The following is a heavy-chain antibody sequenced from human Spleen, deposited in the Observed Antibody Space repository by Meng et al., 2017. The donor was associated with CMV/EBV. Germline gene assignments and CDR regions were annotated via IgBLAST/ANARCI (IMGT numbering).Heavy chain of an antibody. CDR1: GYTFTSYA. D-gene: IGHD1-26*01. CDR2: INAGNGNT. J-gene: IGHJ5*02. Sequence: SGYTFTSYAMHWVRQARVQRREWMGWINAGNGNTKYSQKFQGRGTITRDTSASTDYMELSSLRSEDTAVYYWARVESGRHWRWFDPWGQGTLVTVSS. V-gene: IGHV1-3*01. CDR3: ARVESGRHWRWFDP.